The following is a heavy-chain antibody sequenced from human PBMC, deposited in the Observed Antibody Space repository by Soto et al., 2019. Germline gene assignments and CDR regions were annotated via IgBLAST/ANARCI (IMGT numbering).Heavy chain of an antibody. V-gene: IGHV1-69*13. J-gene: IGHJ4*02. D-gene: IGHD5-18*01. CDR3: ARLLVDTAMPQVDY. CDR2: IIPIFGTA. Sequence: SVKVSCKASGGPFSSYAISWMRQAPGQGLEWMGGIIPIFGTANYAQKFQGRVTITADESTSTAYMELSSLRAEDTAVYYCARLLVDTAMPQVDYWGQGTLVTVSS. CDR1: GGPFSSYA.